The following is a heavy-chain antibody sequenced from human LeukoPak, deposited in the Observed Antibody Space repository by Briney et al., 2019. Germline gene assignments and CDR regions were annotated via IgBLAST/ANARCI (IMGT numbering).Heavy chain of an antibody. CDR3: ARGGSSFGSYRYFDL. D-gene: IGHD5-18*01. CDR1: GGSVSSGSYS. J-gene: IGHJ2*01. CDR2: ISYSGST. Sequence: SETLSLTCTVSGGSVSSGSYSWSWIRQPPGKGLEWIGYISYSGSTNYNAPLKSRVTISVDTSKNQFSLMLSSVTAADTAVYYCARGGSSFGSYRYFDLWGRGTLVTVSS. V-gene: IGHV4-61*01.